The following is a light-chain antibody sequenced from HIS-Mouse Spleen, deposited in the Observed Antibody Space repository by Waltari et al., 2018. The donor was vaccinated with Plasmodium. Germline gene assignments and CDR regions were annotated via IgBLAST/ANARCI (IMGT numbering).Light chain of an antibody. CDR1: NIGSKS. Sequence: SYVLTQPPSVSVAPGQTARITCGGNNIGSKSVHWYQQKPGQAPVLVVYGDSDRPSGIPGRFSGSNSGNTATLTIGRVEAGDEAGYYCQVWDSSSDHPVFGGGTKLTVL. CDR2: GDS. V-gene: IGLV3-21*02. CDR3: QVWDSSSDHPV. J-gene: IGLJ2*01.